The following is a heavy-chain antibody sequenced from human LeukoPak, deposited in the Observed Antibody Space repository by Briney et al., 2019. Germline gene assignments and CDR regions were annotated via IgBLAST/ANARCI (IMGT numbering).Heavy chain of an antibody. D-gene: IGHD5-18*01. CDR2: TSTYNGNT. V-gene: IGHV1-18*01. J-gene: IGHJ4*02. CDR1: GYTFTSYG. CDR3: ARGSSYGFSMGY. Sequence: VASVKVSCKASGYTFTSYGINWVRQAPGQGLEWMGWTSTYNGNTNYAQKLQGRVAMTTDTSTTTAYMELRSLRSDDTAVYYCARGSSYGFSMGYWGQGTLVTVSS.